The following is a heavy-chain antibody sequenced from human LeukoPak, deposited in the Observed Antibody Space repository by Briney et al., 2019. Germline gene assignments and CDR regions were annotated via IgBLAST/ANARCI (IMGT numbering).Heavy chain of an antibody. V-gene: IGHV4-59*01. J-gene: IGHJ4*02. D-gene: IGHD3-22*01. CDR2: IYYSGST. CDR3: ASTYYYDSSGYYPFDY. Sequence: SETLSLTCTVSGGSISSYYRSWIRQPPGKGLEWIGYIYYSGSTNYNPSLKSRVTISVDTSKNQFSLKLSSVTAADTAVYYCASTYYYDSSGYYPFDYWGQGTLVTVSS. CDR1: GGSISSYY.